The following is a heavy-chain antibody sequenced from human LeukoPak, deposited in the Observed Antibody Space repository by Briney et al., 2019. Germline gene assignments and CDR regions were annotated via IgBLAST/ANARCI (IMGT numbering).Heavy chain of an antibody. D-gene: IGHD2-2*02. CDR3: ARDQCSSTSCYISY. CDR1: GGSISSYY. Sequence: SETLSLTCTVSGGSISSYYWSWIRQPAGKGLEWIGRIDTSGSTNYNPSLKSRVTMSVDTSKNQFSLKLSSVTAADTAVYYCARDQCSSTSCYISYWGQGTLVTVSS. J-gene: IGHJ4*02. V-gene: IGHV4-4*07. CDR2: IDTSGST.